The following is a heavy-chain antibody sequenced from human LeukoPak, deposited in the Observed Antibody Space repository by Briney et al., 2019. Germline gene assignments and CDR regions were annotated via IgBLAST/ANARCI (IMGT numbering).Heavy chain of an antibody. CDR3: ARGFRKTGTTVWWFDP. Sequence: ASVKVSCKSSVYTFSVYYMHWIRQAPGQGLEWMGWINTNSGSTNYAQKFQGRVTMTRDTSISTVYMELDRLRFDDMAVYYCARGFRKTGTTVWWFDPWGQGTLVTVSS. CDR2: INTNSGST. V-gene: IGHV1-2*02. CDR1: VYTFSVYY. J-gene: IGHJ5*02. D-gene: IGHD1-7*01.